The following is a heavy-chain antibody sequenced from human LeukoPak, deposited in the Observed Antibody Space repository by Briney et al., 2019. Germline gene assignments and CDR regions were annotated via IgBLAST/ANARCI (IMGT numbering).Heavy chain of an antibody. D-gene: IGHD3-10*01. CDR1: GFVFTSSW. Sequence: GGSLRLSCVASGFVFTSSWMSWVRQAPEKGLEFVANINQDGSTKNHLDSVKGRFTVSRDNAKNSLYLQMNSVRVEDTAVYYCARDPGSSAFDIWGQGTMVTVSS. J-gene: IGHJ3*02. V-gene: IGHV3-7*01. CDR2: INQDGSTK. CDR3: ARDPGSSAFDI.